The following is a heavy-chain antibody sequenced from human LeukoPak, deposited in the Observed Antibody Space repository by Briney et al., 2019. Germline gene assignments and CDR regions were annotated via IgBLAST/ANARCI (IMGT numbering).Heavy chain of an antibody. V-gene: IGHV1-18*01. CDR3: ARCAEYYYGSGSYCWFDP. J-gene: IGHJ5*02. CDR1: GCTFTSYG. CDR2: ISAYNGNT. D-gene: IGHD3-10*01. Sequence: ASVKVSCKASGCTFTSYGISWVRQAPGQGLEWMGWISAYNGNTNYAQKLQGRVTMTTDTSTSTAYMELRSLRSDDTAVYYCARCAEYYYGSGSYCWFDPWGQGTLVTVSS.